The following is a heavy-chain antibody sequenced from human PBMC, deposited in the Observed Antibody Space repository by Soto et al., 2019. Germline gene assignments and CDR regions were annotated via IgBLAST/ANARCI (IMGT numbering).Heavy chain of an antibody. CDR1: GDSISGGASF. V-gene: IGHV4-30-4*01. CDR2: VYYSGSS. D-gene: IGHD5-12*01. CDR3: ARGPGGYPPSY. J-gene: IGHJ4*02. Sequence: SENLSLTCTVSGDSISGGASFWSWIRQPPGKGLALIANVYYSGSSYYNPLLKSRLTISGETSRNQFYLRLTSESAADTAVYYCARGPGGYPPSYWGQGSRGTVSS.